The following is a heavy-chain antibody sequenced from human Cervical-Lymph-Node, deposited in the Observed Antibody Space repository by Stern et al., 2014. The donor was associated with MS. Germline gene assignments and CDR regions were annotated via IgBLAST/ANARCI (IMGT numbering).Heavy chain of an antibody. Sequence: DQLVESGAEIKKPGSSVTVSCKTSGDTLSNFAISWVRQAPGQGLEWMGGISPIFGTQHYAQNVQGRVTLAADQSTGTAYMDLGSLRSEDTAVYYCARDNDDNGMDVWGQGTTITVSS. D-gene: IGHD1-1*01. V-gene: IGHV1-69*01. CDR3: ARDNDDNGMDV. CDR2: ISPIFGTQ. J-gene: IGHJ6*02. CDR1: GDTLSNFA.